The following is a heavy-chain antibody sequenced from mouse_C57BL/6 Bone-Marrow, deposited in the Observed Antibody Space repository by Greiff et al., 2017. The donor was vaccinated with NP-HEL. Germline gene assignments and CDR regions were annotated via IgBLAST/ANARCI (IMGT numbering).Heavy chain of an antibody. Sequence: QVQLQQSGAELAKPGASVKLSCKASGYTFTSYWMHWVKQRPGQGLEWIGYINPSSGYTKYKQKFKDKATLTADKSSSTAYMQLSILTYKDSSVDYCAKYRASTETRAMDYGGQGTSVTVSS. CDR3: AKYRASTETRAMDY. CDR2: INPSSGYT. V-gene: IGHV1-7*01. D-gene: IGHD4-1*02. CDR1: GYTFTSYW. J-gene: IGHJ4*01.